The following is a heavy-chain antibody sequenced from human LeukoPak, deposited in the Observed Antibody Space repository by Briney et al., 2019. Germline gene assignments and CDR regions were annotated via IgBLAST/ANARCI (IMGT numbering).Heavy chain of an antibody. CDR3: AKGEQGVDY. J-gene: IGHJ4*02. V-gene: IGHV3-23*01. CDR1: GLPFSNYA. Sequence: GGSLRLSCAASGLPFSNYAMNWVRQAPGKGLEWVSAMSGSGGSTHYADSVKGRFAISRDNSKNTLFLQMNSLKAEDTAVYYCAKGEQGVDYWGQGTLVTVSS. D-gene: IGHD1/OR15-1a*01. CDR2: MSGSGGST.